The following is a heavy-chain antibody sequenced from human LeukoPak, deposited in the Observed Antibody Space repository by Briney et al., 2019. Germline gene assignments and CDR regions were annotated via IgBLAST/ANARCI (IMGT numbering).Heavy chain of an antibody. CDR2: IYYSGST. V-gene: IGHV4-38-2*02. CDR3: ASQIDPYYFDY. J-gene: IGHJ4*02. Sequence: SETLSLTCTVSGYSISSGYYWGWIRQPPGKGLEWIGSIYYSGSTYYNPSLKSRVTISVDTSKNQFSLKLSSVTAADTAVYYCASQIDPYYFDYWGQGTLVTVSS. CDR1: GYSISSGYY.